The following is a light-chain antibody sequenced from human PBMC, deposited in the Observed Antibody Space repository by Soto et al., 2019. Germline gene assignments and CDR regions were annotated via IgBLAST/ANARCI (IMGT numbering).Light chain of an antibody. V-gene: IGKV3-20*01. CDR3: QQYGSSIT. CDR2: GTS. J-gene: IGKJ5*01. Sequence: SVLPLSPGTRSLSPGERATLRCRASQSVKSSYLASYQHKPGQAPRLLIYGTSSRATGIPDRFSGSGSGTDFTLTISRLEPEDFAVYYCQQYGSSITFGQGTRLEIK. CDR1: QSVKSSY.